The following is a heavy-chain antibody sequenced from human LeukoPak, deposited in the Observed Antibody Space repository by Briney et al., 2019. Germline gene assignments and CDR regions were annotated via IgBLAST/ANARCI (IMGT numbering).Heavy chain of an antibody. CDR2: INHSGST. D-gene: IGHD5-18*01. Sequence: PSETLSLTCAVYGGSFSGYYWSWIRQPPGKGLEWIGEINHSGSTNYNPSLKSRVTISVDTSKNQFSLKLSSVTAADTAVYYCAKEITAMVTWYYYYGMDVWGQGTTVTVSS. CDR1: GGSFSGYY. J-gene: IGHJ6*02. CDR3: AKEITAMVTWYYYYGMDV. V-gene: IGHV4-34*01.